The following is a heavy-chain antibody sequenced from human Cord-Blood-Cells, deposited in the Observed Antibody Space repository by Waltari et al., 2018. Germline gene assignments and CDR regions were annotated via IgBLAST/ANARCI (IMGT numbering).Heavy chain of an antibody. D-gene: IGHD5-12*01. V-gene: IGHV3-73*02. CDR2: IRSKANSYAT. CDR1: GFTFSGSA. J-gene: IGHJ4*02. CDR3: TRHLRGYDVPFDY. Sequence: EVQLVESGGGLVQPGGSLHLSCAASGFTFSGSAMPWVRPASGKGLEWVGRIRSKANSYATAYAASVKGRFTISRDDSKNTAYLQMNSLKTEDTAVYYCTRHLRGYDVPFDYWGQGTLVTVSS.